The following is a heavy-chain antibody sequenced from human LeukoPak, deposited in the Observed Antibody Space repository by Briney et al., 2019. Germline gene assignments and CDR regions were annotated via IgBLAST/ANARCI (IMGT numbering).Heavy chain of an antibody. D-gene: IGHD6-25*01. Sequence: GGSLRLSCAASGFTFDDYAMHWVRQAPGKGLEWVSLISRDGCTTYYADSVKGRFTISRDNRKKSLYLQMNSLRTEDTALYYCAKDIGGLNYCGQGTLVTVSS. CDR1: GFTFDDYA. J-gene: IGHJ4*02. CDR3: AKDIGGLNY. V-gene: IGHV3-43*02. CDR2: ISRDGCTT.